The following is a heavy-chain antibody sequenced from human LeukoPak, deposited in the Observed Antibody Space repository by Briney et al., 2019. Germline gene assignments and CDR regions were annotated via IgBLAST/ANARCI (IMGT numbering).Heavy chain of an antibody. J-gene: IGHJ4*02. D-gene: IGHD3-22*01. Sequence: ASVKVSCKASGYTLTSYDINWVRQATGQGLEWMGWMNPNSGNTGYAQKFQGRVTMTRNTSISTAYMELSSLRSEDTAVYYCARYYYDSSGYYYYFDYWGQGTLVTVSS. V-gene: IGHV1-8*01. CDR2: MNPNSGNT. CDR3: ARYYYDSSGYYYYFDY. CDR1: GYTLTSYD.